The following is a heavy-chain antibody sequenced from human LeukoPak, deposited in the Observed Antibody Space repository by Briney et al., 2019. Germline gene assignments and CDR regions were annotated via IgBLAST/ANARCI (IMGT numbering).Heavy chain of an antibody. D-gene: IGHD3-22*01. V-gene: IGHV4-39*07. CDR2: IYHSGST. J-gene: IGHJ6*03. CDR3: ASNYDSSGYYGPRDMDV. Sequence: SETLSLTCTVSGGSISSSSYYWGWIRQPPGKGLEWIGSIYHSGSTNYNPSLKSRVTISVDTSKNQFSLKLSSVTAADTAVYYCASNYDSSGYYGPRDMDVWGKGTTVTVSS. CDR1: GGSISSSSYY.